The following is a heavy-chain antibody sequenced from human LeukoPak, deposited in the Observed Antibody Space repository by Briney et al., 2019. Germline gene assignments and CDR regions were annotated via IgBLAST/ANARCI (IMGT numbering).Heavy chain of an antibody. J-gene: IGHJ4*02. CDR1: GFTFSRHG. CDR3: AKDGYTEWLGLYYFDY. Sequence: GGSLRLSCAASGFTFSRHGMHWVRQAPGKGLEWVASLYYDGSNKNYADSVKGRFTISRDNSKNTLYLQMNSLRAEDAAVYYCAKDGYTEWLGLYYFDYWGQGTLVTVSS. V-gene: IGHV3-30*02. CDR2: LYYDGSNK. D-gene: IGHD6-19*01.